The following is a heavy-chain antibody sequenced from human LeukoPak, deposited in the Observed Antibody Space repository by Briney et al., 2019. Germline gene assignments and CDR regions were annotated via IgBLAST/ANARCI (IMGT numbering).Heavy chain of an antibody. J-gene: IGHJ4*02. CDR1: GFTVSSNH. D-gene: IGHD2-15*01. CDR3: ARYGGGSAYYFDY. Sequence: GGSLRLSCAASGFTVSSNHMSWVRQAPGKGLEWVSGILSGGTTYYAESVKGRFTISRDNSKNTLYVEMDSLRAEDTAVYYCARYGGGSAYYFDYWGQGTLVTVSS. V-gene: IGHV3-53*01. CDR2: ILSGGTT.